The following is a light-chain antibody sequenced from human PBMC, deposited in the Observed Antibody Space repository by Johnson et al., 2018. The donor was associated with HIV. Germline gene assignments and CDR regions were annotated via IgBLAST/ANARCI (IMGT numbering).Light chain of an antibody. V-gene: IGLV1-51*01. Sequence: QPVLTQPPSVSAAPGQKVTISCSGSSSNIGNNYVSWYQQLPGTAPKLLIYDNNKRPSGIPDRFSGSKSGTSATLGITGLQTGDEADYYCGTWASSLSAGVVGTGTKVTVL. J-gene: IGLJ1*01. CDR2: DNN. CDR3: GTWASSLSAGV. CDR1: SSNIGNNY.